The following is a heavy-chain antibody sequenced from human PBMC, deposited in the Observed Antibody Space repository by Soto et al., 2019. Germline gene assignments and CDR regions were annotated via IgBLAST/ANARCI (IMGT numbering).Heavy chain of an antibody. J-gene: IGHJ4*02. CDR3: ARGKEQLPSYRQRRYYFDY. CDR1: GGSFSGYY. CDR2: INHSGST. D-gene: IGHD6-6*01. Sequence: SETLSLTCAVYGGSFSGYYWSWIRQPPGKGLEWIGEINHSGSTNYNPSLKSRVTISVDTSKNQFSLKLSSVTAADTAVYYCARGKEQLPSYRQRRYYFDYWGQGTLVTISS. V-gene: IGHV4-34*01.